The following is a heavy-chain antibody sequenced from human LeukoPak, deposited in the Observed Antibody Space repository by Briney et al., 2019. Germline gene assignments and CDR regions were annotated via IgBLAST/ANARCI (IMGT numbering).Heavy chain of an antibody. CDR1: GFTFSSYA. J-gene: IGHJ4*02. D-gene: IGHD2-2*01. CDR3: ARDHIVVVPAAPLPGPRRGY. Sequence: GGSLRLSCAASGFTFSSYAMHWVRQAPGKGLEWVAVISYDGSNKYYADSVKGRFTISRDNSKNTLYLQMNSLRAEDTAVYYCARDHIVVVPAAPLPGPRRGYWGQGTLVTGSS. V-gene: IGHV3-30*01. CDR2: ISYDGSNK.